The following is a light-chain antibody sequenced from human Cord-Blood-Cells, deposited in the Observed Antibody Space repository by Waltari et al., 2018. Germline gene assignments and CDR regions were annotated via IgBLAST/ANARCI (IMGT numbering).Light chain of an antibody. Sequence: DIQMTQSPSSVSASVGDRVTITCRASQAISSWLAWYQPKPGKAPKLLIYAASSLQSGVPSRFSGSGSGTDFTLTISSLQPEDFATYYCQQANSFPYSFGQGTKLEIK. V-gene: IGKV1-12*01. CDR3: QQANSFPYS. CDR2: AAS. J-gene: IGKJ2*03. CDR1: QAISSW.